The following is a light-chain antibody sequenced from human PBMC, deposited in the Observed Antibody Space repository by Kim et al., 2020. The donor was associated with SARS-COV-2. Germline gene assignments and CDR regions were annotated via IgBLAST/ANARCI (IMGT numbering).Light chain of an antibody. CDR2: ADN. V-gene: IGLV3-1*01. CDR1: KLGDRY. Sequence: SPGQSASITCSGDKLGDRYACWYQQKPGQSPVLVIYADNKRPSGIPERFSGSNSGNTATLTISGTQAMDEADYYCQAWDANIVVFGGGTKLTVL. CDR3: QAWDANIVV. J-gene: IGLJ2*01.